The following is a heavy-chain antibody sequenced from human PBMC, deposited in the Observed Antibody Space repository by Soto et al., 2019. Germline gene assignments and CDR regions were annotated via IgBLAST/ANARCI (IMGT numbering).Heavy chain of an antibody. CDR1: GYNLISYW. D-gene: IGHD2-2*01. J-gene: IGHJ4*02. CDR2: IDPSDSYT. Sequence: EVQLVQSGVEVTKPGESLRISCKASGYNLISYWINWVRQKPGKGLEWMGRIDPSDSYTNYSPSFQGHVTISADKSISTAYLQWSSLNASDTAMYYCTKQVGHQPIDDWGQGTLVTVSS. CDR3: TKQVGHQPIDD. V-gene: IGHV5-10-1*03.